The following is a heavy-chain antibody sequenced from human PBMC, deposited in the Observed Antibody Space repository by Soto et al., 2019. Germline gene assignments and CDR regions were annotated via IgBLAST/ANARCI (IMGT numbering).Heavy chain of an antibody. Sequence: GGSLRLSCAASGFSFEDYTMHWVRHTPGKGPEWISLISWDGGRTLYSDSVKGRFIISRDNSKNSLYLQMNSLTTVDTGLYFCARLSFDVLTGQKRYFEHWGRGTLVAV. CDR2: ISWDGGRT. J-gene: IGHJ1*01. D-gene: IGHD3-9*01. CDR3: ARLSFDVLTGQKRYFEH. CDR1: GFSFEDYT. V-gene: IGHV3-43*01.